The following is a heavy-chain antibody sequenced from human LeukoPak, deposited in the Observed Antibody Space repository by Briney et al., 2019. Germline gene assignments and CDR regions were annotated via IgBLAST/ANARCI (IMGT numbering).Heavy chain of an antibody. Sequence: SETLSLTCTVSGGSVSSGSYYWSWIRQPPGKGLEWIGYIYYSGSTNYNPSLKSRVTISVDTSKNQFSLKLSSVTAADTAVYYCANSIAAAGPFDYWGQGTLVTVSS. D-gene: IGHD6-13*01. CDR2: IYYSGST. J-gene: IGHJ4*02. V-gene: IGHV4-61*01. CDR3: ANSIAAAGPFDY. CDR1: GGSVSSGSYY.